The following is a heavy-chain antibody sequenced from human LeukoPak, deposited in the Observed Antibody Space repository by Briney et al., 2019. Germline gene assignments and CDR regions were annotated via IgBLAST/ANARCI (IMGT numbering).Heavy chain of an antibody. CDR3: AKDRGVVVPAAFDY. CDR2: ISGSGGST. D-gene: IGHD2-2*01. J-gene: IGHJ4*02. CDR1: GFTFSSYA. Sequence: GGSPRLSCAASGFTFSSYAMSWVRQAPGKGLEWVSAISGSGGSTFYADSVKGRFTISRDNSKNTLSLQMNSLRVEDTALYYCAKDRGVVVPAAFDYWGQGTLVTVSS. V-gene: IGHV3-23*01.